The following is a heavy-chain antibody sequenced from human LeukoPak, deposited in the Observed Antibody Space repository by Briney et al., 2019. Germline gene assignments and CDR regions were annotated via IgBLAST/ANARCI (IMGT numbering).Heavy chain of an antibody. CDR3: ARDERYFDWLRGVYGMDV. D-gene: IGHD3-9*01. Sequence: SVKVSCKASGGTFSSYAISWVRQAPGQGLEWMGRIIPILGIANYAQKFQGRVTITADKSTSTAYMELSSLRSEDTAVYYCARDERYFDWLRGVYGMDVWGQGTTVTVSS. CDR2: IIPILGIA. V-gene: IGHV1-69*04. J-gene: IGHJ6*02. CDR1: GGTFSSYA.